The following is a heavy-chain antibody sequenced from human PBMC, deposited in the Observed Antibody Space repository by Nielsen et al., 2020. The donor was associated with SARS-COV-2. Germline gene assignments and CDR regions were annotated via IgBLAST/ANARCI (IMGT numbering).Heavy chain of an antibody. CDR3: ATTSYYYYGMDV. CDR2: IDPSDSYT. D-gene: IGHD3-16*01. CDR1: GYSFTSYW. Sequence: ESLKISCKGSGYSFTSYWIGWVRQMPGEGLEWMGRIDPSDSYTNYSPSFQGHVTISADKSISTAYLQWSSLKASDTAMYYCATTSYYYYGMDVWGQGTTVTVSS. V-gene: IGHV5-10-1*01. J-gene: IGHJ6*02.